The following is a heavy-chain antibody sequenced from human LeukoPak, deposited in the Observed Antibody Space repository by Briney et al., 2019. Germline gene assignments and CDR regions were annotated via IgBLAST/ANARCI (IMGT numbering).Heavy chain of an antibody. CDR2: IYYSGST. Sequence: SETLSLTCTVSGGSISSSSYYWGWIRQPPGKGLEWIGRIYYSGSTYYNPSLKSRVTISVDTSKNQFSLKLSSVTAADTAVYYCARASVATQLLSSWFDPWGQGTLVTVSS. CDR1: GGSISSSSYY. D-gene: IGHD2-2*01. V-gene: IGHV4-39*07. CDR3: ARASVATQLLSSWFDP. J-gene: IGHJ5*02.